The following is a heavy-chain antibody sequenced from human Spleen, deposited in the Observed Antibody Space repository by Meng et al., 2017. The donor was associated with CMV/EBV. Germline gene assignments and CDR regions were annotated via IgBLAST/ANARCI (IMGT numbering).Heavy chain of an antibody. V-gene: IGHV4-30-4*08. CDR1: GGSISSGDYY. D-gene: IGHD3-10*01. J-gene: IGHJ4*02. CDR2: IYYSGST. CDR3: ARALLWFGELNDY. Sequence: QGPRQRSGPGMVKPSQTLSLTCTGSGGSISSGDYYWSWIRQPPGKGLEWIGYIYYSGSTYYNPSLKSRVTISVDTSKNQFSLKLSSVTAADTAVYYCARALLWFGELNDYWGQGTLVTVSS.